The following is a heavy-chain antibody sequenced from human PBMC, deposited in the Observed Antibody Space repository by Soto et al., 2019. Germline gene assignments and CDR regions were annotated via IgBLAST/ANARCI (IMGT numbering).Heavy chain of an antibody. CDR2: ISSSSSYI. J-gene: IGHJ4*02. D-gene: IGHD6-19*01. Sequence: EVQLVESGGGLVKPGGSLRLSCAASGFTFSSYSMNWVRQAPGKGLEWVSSISSSSSYIYYADSVKGRFTISRDNAKNSLYLQMNSLRAEDTAVYYCAREAGIAVAGTCYFDYWGQGTLVTVSS. V-gene: IGHV3-21*01. CDR3: AREAGIAVAGTCYFDY. CDR1: GFTFSSYS.